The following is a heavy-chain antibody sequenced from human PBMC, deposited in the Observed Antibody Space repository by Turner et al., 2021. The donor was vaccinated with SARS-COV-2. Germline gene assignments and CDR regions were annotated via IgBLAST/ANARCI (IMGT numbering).Heavy chain of an antibody. CDR2: IHANSGGT. V-gene: IGHV1-2*02. D-gene: IGHD2-15*01. CDR1: GYTFTGYY. CDR3: ARDPSGYQRSFDV. Sequence: QVQLVQSGAAVKKPGASVKVSCMASGYTFTGYYMHWVRQAPGQGLEWMGGIHANSGGTNYARKFQGRVTMTRDTSISTAYMELSGLRSDDTAVYYCARDPSGYQRSFDVWGQGTTVTVSS. J-gene: IGHJ6*02.